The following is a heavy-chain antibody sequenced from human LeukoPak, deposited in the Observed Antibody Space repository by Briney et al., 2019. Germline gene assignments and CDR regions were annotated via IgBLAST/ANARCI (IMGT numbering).Heavy chain of an antibody. CDR3: ARAEELGRYYYDSSGYLDY. V-gene: IGHV3-30*04. CDR1: GFTFSNYA. Sequence: GGSLRLSCAASGFTFSNYAMHWVRQAPGKGLEWVAVISYDGSNKYYADSVKGRFTISRDNSKNTLYLQMNSLRAEDTAVYYCARAEELGRYYYDSSGYLDYWGQGTLVTVSS. CDR2: ISYDGSNK. D-gene: IGHD3-22*01. J-gene: IGHJ4*02.